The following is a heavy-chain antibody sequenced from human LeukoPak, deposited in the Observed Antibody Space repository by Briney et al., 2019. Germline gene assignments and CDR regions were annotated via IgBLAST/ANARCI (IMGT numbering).Heavy chain of an antibody. V-gene: IGHV3-7*02. CDR2: IKQDGSER. CDR3: VAEGH. CDR1: GFTFSRYW. J-gene: IGHJ4*02. Sequence: GGSLRLSCAASGFTFSRYWMTWVRQAPGKGLECVANIKQDGSERNYVDSVKGRFTISRDNAKNSLSLQMNSLRVEDTAVYYCVAEGHWGQGTLVTVSS. D-gene: IGHD1-14*01.